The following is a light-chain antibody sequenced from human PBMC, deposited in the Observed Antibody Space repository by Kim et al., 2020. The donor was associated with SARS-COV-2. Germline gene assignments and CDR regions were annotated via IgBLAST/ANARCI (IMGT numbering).Light chain of an antibody. Sequence: SYELTQPPLVSVFPGQTANITCSGHNLGHGYVFWYQQKPGQSPLLVLYQDVKRPSGIPERFSGSNSGNTATLTVAATQPIDEAAYYCQAWDSNNVVFGGGTQLTVL. CDR3: QAWDSNNVV. J-gene: IGLJ2*01. V-gene: IGLV3-1*01. CDR1: NLGHGY. CDR2: QDV.